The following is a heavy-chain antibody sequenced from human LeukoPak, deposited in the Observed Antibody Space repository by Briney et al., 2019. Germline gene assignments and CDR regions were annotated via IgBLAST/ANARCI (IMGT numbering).Heavy chain of an antibody. CDR1: GFTFSGYW. CDR3: ATSDDSSGSD. V-gene: IGHV3-7*01. CDR2: INLDGSVI. Sequence: TGGSLRLSXAASGFTFSGYWMSWVRQAPGKGLEWVANINLDGSVIHYVDSAKGRFTISRDNAKNSLYLQMNYLRAEDTALYYCATSDDSSGSDWGPGTLVTVSS. J-gene: IGHJ4*02. D-gene: IGHD3-22*01.